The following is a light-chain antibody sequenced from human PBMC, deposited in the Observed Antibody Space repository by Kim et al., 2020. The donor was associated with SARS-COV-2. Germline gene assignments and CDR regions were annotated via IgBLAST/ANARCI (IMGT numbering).Light chain of an antibody. Sequence: SVSPGERATLSCRASQSLSNNLAWYQQKPGQAPRLLIYGASTRATGVPARFSGSGSGTEFTLTISSLQSADSAVYYCQQYNNWWTFGQGTKVEIK. CDR1: QSLSNN. CDR3: QQYNNWWT. V-gene: IGKV3-15*01. CDR2: GAS. J-gene: IGKJ1*01.